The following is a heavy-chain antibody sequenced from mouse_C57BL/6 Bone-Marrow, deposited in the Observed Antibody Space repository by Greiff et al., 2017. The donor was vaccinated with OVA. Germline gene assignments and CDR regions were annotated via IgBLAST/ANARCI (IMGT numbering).Heavy chain of an antibody. J-gene: IGHJ1*03. Sequence: VQLQQSGAELARPGASVQLSCKASGYTFTSYGISWVKQRTGQGLEWIGEIYPRSGNTYYNEKFKGKATLTADKSSSTAYMELRSLTSEDSAVYFCAREDYGSSYYWYFDVWGTGTTVTVSS. CDR1: GYTFTSYG. D-gene: IGHD1-1*01. V-gene: IGHV1-81*01. CDR3: AREDYGSSYYWYFDV. CDR2: IYPRSGNT.